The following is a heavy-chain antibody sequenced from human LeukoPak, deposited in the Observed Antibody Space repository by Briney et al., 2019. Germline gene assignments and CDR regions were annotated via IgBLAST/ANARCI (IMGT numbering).Heavy chain of an antibody. Sequence: SGGSPRLSCVVSGFTFSNYSMNWVRQAPGKGLEWVSYISSRSSSIYYLDSVKGRFTISRDNAKNSLYLQMNSLRDEDTAVYYCARVIRRFGEFSSDYWGQGTLVTVSS. V-gene: IGHV3-48*02. J-gene: IGHJ4*02. CDR2: ISSRSSSI. CDR3: ARVIRRFGEFSSDY. CDR1: GFTFSNYS. D-gene: IGHD3-10*01.